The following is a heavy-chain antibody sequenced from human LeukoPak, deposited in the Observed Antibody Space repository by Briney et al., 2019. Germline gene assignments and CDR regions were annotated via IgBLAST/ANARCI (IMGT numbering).Heavy chain of an antibody. CDR3: AREGYQLLSGDFYYYMDV. V-gene: IGHV4-39*07. CDR2: ICNSGST. Sequence: SEILSLTCTVSGGFISSGNYCWDWIRQPPGKGLEWIGRICNSGSTYYTPSLKSRVTISVDTSKNQFSLKLSTVTAADTAVYYCAREGYQLLSGDFYYYMDVWGKGTTVTVSS. D-gene: IGHD2-2*01. J-gene: IGHJ6*03. CDR1: GGFISSGNYC.